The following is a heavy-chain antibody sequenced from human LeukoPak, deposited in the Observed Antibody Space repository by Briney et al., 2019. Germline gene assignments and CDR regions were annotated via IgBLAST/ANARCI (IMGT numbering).Heavy chain of an antibody. J-gene: IGHJ4*02. V-gene: IGHV3-23*01. CDR1: GFTFSSYA. CDR3: ARPISGSSGVSDY. CDR2: ISGSGGST. D-gene: IGHD3-22*01. Sequence: GGSLRLSCAASGFTFSSYAMGWVRQAPGKGLEWVSGISGSGGSTYYADSVKGRFTISRDNSKNTLYLQMNSLRAEDTAVYYCARPISGSSGVSDYWGQGTLVTVSS.